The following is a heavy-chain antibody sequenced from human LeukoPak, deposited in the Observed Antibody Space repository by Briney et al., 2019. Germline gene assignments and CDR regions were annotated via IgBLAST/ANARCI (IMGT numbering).Heavy chain of an antibody. CDR1: GFTFSSYW. CDR2: IKQDGSEK. J-gene: IGHJ4*02. V-gene: IGHV3-7*01. D-gene: IGHD1-1*01. Sequence: PGGSLRLSCPASGFTFSSYWMSWVRQAPGKGLEWVANIKQDGSEKYYVDSVKGRFTISRDNAKNSLYLQMNSLRAEDTAVYYCASFLDFDYWGQGTLVTVSS. CDR3: ASFLDFDY.